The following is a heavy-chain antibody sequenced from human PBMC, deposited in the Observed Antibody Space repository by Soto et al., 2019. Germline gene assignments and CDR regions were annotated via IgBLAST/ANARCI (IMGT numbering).Heavy chain of an antibody. D-gene: IGHD2-21*01. CDR1: GYNFDYYW. J-gene: IGHJ4*02. Sequence: PGESLKISCDFSGYNFDYYWISWVRQMPWKGLECLGIIYPGDSETRYSPSFQGQVTMSADMSINTAYLQWSSLKASDTAIYYCARRPTSRDFDYWGQGTLVTVSS. V-gene: IGHV5-51*01. CDR3: ARRPTSRDFDY. CDR2: IYPGDSET.